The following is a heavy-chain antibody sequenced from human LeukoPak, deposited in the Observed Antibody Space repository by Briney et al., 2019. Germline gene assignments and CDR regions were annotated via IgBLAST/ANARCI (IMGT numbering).Heavy chain of an antibody. V-gene: IGHV5-51*01. CDR2: IYPGDSDT. Sequence: GESLKISCKGSGYSFTSYWIGWVRQMPGKGLEWMGIIYPGDSDTRYSPSFQGQVTISADKSISTAYLQWSSLKASDTAMYCCARCYDILTGYYNTWGQGTLVTVSS. J-gene: IGHJ4*02. CDR1: GYSFTSYW. D-gene: IGHD3-9*01. CDR3: ARCYDILTGYYNT.